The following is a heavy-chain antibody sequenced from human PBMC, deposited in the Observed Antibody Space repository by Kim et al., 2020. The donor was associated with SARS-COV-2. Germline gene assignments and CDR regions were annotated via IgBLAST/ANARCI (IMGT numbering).Heavy chain of an antibody. V-gene: IGHV3-30*18. CDR2: ISYDGSNK. Sequence: GGSLRLSCAASGFTFSSYGMHWVRQAPGKGLEWVAVISYDGSNKYYADSVKGRFTISRDNSKNTLYLQMNSLRAEDTAVYYCAKDSPPEGLGEGWYFVYWGQGTLVTVSS. CDR3: AKDSPPEGLGEGWYFVY. D-gene: IGHD6-19*01. J-gene: IGHJ4*02. CDR1: GFTFSSYG.